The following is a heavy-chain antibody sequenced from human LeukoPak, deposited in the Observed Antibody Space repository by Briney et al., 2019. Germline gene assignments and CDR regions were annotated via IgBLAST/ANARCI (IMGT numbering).Heavy chain of an antibody. Sequence: SETLSLTCAVYGGSFSGYYWSWIRQPTGKGLEWIGEIYHSGSTNYNPSLKSRVTISVDTSKNQFSLKLSSVTAADTAVYYCARGRQLLRFLEWLPTDYYMDVWGKGTTVTVSS. J-gene: IGHJ6*03. V-gene: IGHV4-34*01. D-gene: IGHD3-3*01. CDR3: ARGRQLLRFLEWLPTDYYMDV. CDR2: IYHSGST. CDR1: GGSFSGYY.